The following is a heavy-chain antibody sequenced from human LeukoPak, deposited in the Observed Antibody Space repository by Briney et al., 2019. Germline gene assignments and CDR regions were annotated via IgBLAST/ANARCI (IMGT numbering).Heavy chain of an antibody. CDR3: ARGEYCSSTSCYRLYVY. J-gene: IGHJ4*02. Sequence: SETLSLTCAVYGGSFSGYYWSWIRQPPGKGLEWIGEINHSGSTNYNPSLKSRVTISVDTSKNQFSLRLSSVTAADTAVYYCARGEYCSSTSCYRLYVYWGQGTLVTVSS. CDR2: INHSGST. CDR1: GGSFSGYY. D-gene: IGHD2-2*01. V-gene: IGHV4-34*01.